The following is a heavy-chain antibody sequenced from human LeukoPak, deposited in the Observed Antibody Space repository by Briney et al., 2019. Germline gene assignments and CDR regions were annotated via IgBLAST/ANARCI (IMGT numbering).Heavy chain of an antibody. Sequence: GGSLRLSCAASGFTVSSNYMSWVRQAPGKGLEWVSAIYSGGSTYYADSVKGRFTISRDNSKNTLYLQMNSLRAEDTAVYYCARGVTPYYFDYWGQGTLVTVSS. J-gene: IGHJ4*02. CDR2: IYSGGST. CDR1: GFTVSSNY. D-gene: IGHD2-21*02. CDR3: ARGVTPYYFDY. V-gene: IGHV3-53*01.